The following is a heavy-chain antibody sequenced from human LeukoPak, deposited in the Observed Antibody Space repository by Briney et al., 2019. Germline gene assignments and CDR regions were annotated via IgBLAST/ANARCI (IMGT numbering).Heavy chain of an antibody. CDR3: ASGWRNLHDLDY. CDR1: GGSISSGDYY. D-gene: IGHD6-19*01. Sequence: SETLSLTCTVSGGSISSGDYYWSWIRQPPGKGLEWIGYIYYSGSTYYNPSLKSRVTLSVDTSKNQFSLKLSSVTAADTAVYYCASGWRNLHDLDYWGQGTLVTVSS. J-gene: IGHJ4*02. V-gene: IGHV4-30-4*01. CDR2: IYYSGST.